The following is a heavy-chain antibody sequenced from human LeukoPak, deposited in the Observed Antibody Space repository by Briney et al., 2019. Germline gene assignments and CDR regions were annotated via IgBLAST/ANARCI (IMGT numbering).Heavy chain of an antibody. V-gene: IGHV4-34*01. J-gene: IGHJ3*02. CDR3: ARPIVVVPLRAFDI. CDR1: GDSISSGKYY. CDR2: INHSGST. D-gene: IGHD2-21*01. Sequence: SQTLSLTCTVSGDSISSGKYYWSWIRQPPGKGLEWIGEINHSGSTNYNPSLKSRVTISVDTSKNQFSLKLSSVTAADTAVYYCARPIVVVPLRAFDIWGQGTMVTVSS.